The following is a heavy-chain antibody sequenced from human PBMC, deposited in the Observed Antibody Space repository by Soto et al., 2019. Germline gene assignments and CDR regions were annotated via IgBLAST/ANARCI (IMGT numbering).Heavy chain of an antibody. CDR1: GFTVSSNY. V-gene: IGHV3-53*01. J-gene: IGHJ6*02. CDR2: IYSGGST. CDR3: ARDRLGPYYYYYYGMDV. D-gene: IGHD7-27*01. Sequence: LRLSCAASGFTVSSNYMSWVRQAPGKGLEWVSVIYSGGSTYYADSVKGRFTISRDNSKNTLYLQMNSLRAEDTAVYYCARDRLGPYYYYYYGMDVWGQGTTVTVSS.